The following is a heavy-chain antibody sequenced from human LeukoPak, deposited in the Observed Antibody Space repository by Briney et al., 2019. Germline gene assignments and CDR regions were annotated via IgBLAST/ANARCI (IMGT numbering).Heavy chain of an antibody. CDR1: GGSISSSSYY. CDR2: INHRGDT. Sequence: SETLSLTCTVSGGSISSSSYYWSWIRQSPGKGLEWIAEINHRGDTNYNPSVKSRVTISVDTSKNQFSLKVTSLTAADTAVYYCARGPTISETGYFDYWGQGTLVTVSS. V-gene: IGHV4-39*07. CDR3: ARGPTISETGYFDY. J-gene: IGHJ4*03. D-gene: IGHD1-1*01.